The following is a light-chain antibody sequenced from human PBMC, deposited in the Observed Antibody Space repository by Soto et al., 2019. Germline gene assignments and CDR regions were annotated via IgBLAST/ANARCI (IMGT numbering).Light chain of an antibody. V-gene: IGKV3-11*01. CDR1: QSVSSY. J-gene: IGKJ1*01. CDR3: QQYNSYSWT. Sequence: EIVLTHSPATLSLSPCERAALSCRASQSVSSYLAWYQQKPGQAPRLLMYGASIRAAGVPDRFSGSGSGTDFTLTISSLQPDDFATYYCQQYNSYSWTFGQGTKVDIK. CDR2: GAS.